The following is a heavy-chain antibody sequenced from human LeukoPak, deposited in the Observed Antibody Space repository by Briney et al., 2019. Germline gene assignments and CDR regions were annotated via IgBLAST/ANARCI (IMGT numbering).Heavy chain of an antibody. D-gene: IGHD7-27*01. Sequence: GESLKISCKGSGYSFTTYWIGWVRQMPGKGLEWMGIIYPGDSDTRYSPSFQGQVTISADRSISTAYLQWSSLKASDTAMYYCARPGQLGEYTPYYFDYWGQGTLVTVSS. V-gene: IGHV5-51*01. CDR2: IYPGDSDT. CDR3: ARPGQLGEYTPYYFDY. CDR1: GYSFTTYW. J-gene: IGHJ4*02.